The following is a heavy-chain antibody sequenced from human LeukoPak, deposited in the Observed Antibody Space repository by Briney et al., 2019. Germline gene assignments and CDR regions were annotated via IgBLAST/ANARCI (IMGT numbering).Heavy chain of an antibody. V-gene: IGHV3-23*01. CDR2: ISGSGGST. CDR1: GFTFSSYA. Sequence: GGSLRLSCAASGFTFSSYAMSWVRQAPGKGLEWVSAISGSGGSTYYADSVQGRFTISRDNAKNSLYLQMNSLRAEDTAVYYCARDAVWGYYDSSGYYPLDYWGQGTLVTVSS. CDR3: ARDAVWGYYDSSGYYPLDY. J-gene: IGHJ4*02. D-gene: IGHD3-22*01.